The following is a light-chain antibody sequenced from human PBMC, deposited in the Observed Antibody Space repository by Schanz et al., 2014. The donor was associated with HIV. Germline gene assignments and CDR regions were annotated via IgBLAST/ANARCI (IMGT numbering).Light chain of an antibody. CDR2: GNS. CDR1: SSNIGAGYD. Sequence: QSVLTQPPSVSGAPGQRVTISCTGSSSNIGAGYDVHWYQHLPGTAPKLLIYGNSNRPSGVPDRFSGSKTGTSATLAITGLQTEDEADYYCATWDTFLNGVVFGGGTKLTVL. CDR3: ATWDTFLNGVV. V-gene: IGLV1-40*01. J-gene: IGLJ2*01.